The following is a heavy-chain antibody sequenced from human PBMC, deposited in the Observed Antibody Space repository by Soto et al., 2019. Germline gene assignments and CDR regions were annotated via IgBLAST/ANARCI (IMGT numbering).Heavy chain of an antibody. D-gene: IGHD2-2*01. CDR1: GYTLTELS. V-gene: IGHV1-24*01. CDR2: FDPEDGET. J-gene: IGHJ6*02. CDR3: ATDRMAAMGYYYYGMDV. Sequence: GASVKVSCKVSGYTLTELSMHWVRQAPGKGLEWMGGFDPEDGETIYAQKSQGRVTMTEDTSTDTAYMELSSLRSEDTAVYYCATDRMAAMGYYYYGMDVWGQGTTVTVSS.